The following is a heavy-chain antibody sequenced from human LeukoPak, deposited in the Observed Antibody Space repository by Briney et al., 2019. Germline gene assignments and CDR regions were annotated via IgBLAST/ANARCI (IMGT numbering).Heavy chain of an antibody. CDR3: AISLAAAGSNLFDY. D-gene: IGHD6-13*01. J-gene: IGHJ4*02. CDR2: IYTSGST. CDR1: GGSISSGSYY. V-gene: IGHV4-61*02. Sequence: PSETLSLTCTVSGGSISSGSYYWSWIRQPAGKGLEWIGRIYTSGSTNYNPSLKSRVTISVDTSKNQFSLKLSSVTAADTAVYYCAISLAAAGSNLFDYWGQGTLVTVSS.